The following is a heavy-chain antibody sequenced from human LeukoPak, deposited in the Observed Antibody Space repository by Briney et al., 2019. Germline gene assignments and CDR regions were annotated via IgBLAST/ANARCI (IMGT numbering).Heavy chain of an antibody. V-gene: IGHV4-39*01. CDR1: GGSISSSSYY. CDR2: IYYSGST. J-gene: IGHJ3*02. Sequence: SETLSLTCTVSGGSISSSSYYWGWIRQPPGKGLEWIGSIYYSGSTYYNPSLKSRVTISVDTSKNQFSLKLSSVTAADTAVYYCARPAREAHLDAFDIWGQGTMVTVSS. CDR3: ARPAREAHLDAFDI. D-gene: IGHD1-26*01.